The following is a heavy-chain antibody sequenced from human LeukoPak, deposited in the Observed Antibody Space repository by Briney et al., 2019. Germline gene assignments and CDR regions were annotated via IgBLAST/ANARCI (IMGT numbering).Heavy chain of an antibody. V-gene: IGHV4-31*03. CDR3: ARSTVPYYFDY. CDR1: GGSISSGGYY. CDR2: IYYSGNT. D-gene: IGHD4-17*01. Sequence: SQTLSLTCTVSGGSISSGGYYWSWIRQRPGKDLEWIGCIYYSGNTYYNPSLKSRVTISVDTSKNQFSLKLNSVTAADTAVYYCARSTVPYYFDYWGQGTLVTVSS. J-gene: IGHJ4*01.